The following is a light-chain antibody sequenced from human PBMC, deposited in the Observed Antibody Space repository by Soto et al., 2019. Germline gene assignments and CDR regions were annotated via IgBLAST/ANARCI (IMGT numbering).Light chain of an antibody. V-gene: IGKV1-39*01. Sequence: GYRVTINCRASQQFTSYVNWYQQKDGKAPKLLISDGSTLQTGVPPRFSGTGSGTDFTLTVNGLQPEDFATYYCQQSYGTPPTFGQGTTVEVK. CDR2: DGS. J-gene: IGKJ1*01. CDR1: QQFTSY. CDR3: QQSYGTPPT.